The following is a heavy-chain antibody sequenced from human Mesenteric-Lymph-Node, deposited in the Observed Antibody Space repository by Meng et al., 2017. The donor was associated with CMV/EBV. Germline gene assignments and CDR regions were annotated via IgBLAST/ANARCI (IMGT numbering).Heavy chain of an antibody. D-gene: IGHD2-2*01. CDR2: IDPNSGAT. CDR3: ARSVVVPAARYYYYYGMDV. V-gene: IGHV1-2*02. Sequence: ASVKVSCKASGYTFTGYYIHWVRQAPGQGLEWMGWIDPNSGATNYAQKFQGRVTMTRDTSISTSYMELSSLRSEDTAVYYCARSVVVPAARYYYYYGMDVWGQGTTVTVSS. J-gene: IGHJ6*02. CDR1: GYTFTGYY.